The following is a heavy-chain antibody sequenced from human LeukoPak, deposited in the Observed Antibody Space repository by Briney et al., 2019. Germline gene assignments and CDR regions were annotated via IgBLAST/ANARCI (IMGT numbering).Heavy chain of an antibody. D-gene: IGHD4-17*01. CDR1: GYTFTNYA. J-gene: IGHJ4*02. V-gene: IGHV1-3*01. CDR3: ARGDIYGDYLFDY. CDR2: INAGNGNT. Sequence: ASVTVSCKASGYTFTNYALHWVRQAPGQRPEWMGWINAGNGNTIYSRRFQGTVTITRDTSATTAYMELSTLRSEDTAVYYCARGDIYGDYLFDYWGQGTLVTVSS.